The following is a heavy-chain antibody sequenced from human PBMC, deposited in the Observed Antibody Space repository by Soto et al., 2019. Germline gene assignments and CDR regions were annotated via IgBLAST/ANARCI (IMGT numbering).Heavy chain of an antibody. CDR2: IYPDDSDT. CDR3: ARHSSGFAAFDI. Sequence: XAALKISCKGCGYSFTSYWIAWVRQMPGKGLEWMGIIYPDDSDTRYSPSFQGQVTISADKSISTAFLQWSSLKASDTAMYYCARHSSGFAAFDIWGQGTTVTVS. J-gene: IGHJ3*02. V-gene: IGHV5-51*01. D-gene: IGHD3-22*01. CDR1: GYSFTSYW.